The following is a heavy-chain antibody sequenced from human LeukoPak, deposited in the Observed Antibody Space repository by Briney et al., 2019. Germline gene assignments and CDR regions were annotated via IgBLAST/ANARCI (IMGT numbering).Heavy chain of an antibody. CDR2: IKQDGSEK. V-gene: IGHV3-7*01. D-gene: IGHD1-26*01. Sequence: GGSLRLSCAASGFTFSSYWMSWVRQAPGKGLEWVGNIKQDGSEKYYVDSVKGRFTISRDNAKNSLYLQMNSLRAEDTAVYYCARVDGGGSYSHYYYYYMDVWGKGTTVTVSS. J-gene: IGHJ6*03. CDR1: GFTFSSYW. CDR3: ARVDGGGSYSHYYYYYMDV.